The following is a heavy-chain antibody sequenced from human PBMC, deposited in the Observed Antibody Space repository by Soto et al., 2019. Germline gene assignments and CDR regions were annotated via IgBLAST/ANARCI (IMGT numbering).Heavy chain of an antibody. CDR1: GFTFSNAW. CDR2: IKSKTDGGTT. J-gene: IGHJ3*02. Sequence: EVQLVESGGGLVKPGGSLRLSCAASGFTFSNAWMNWVRQAPGKGLEWAGRIKSKTDGGTTDYAAPVKGRFTISRNDSKTTLYLQMNSMKTEDTAVYYCAEDSPHGATLHSEAFDIWGQGTMVTVSS. D-gene: IGHD1-26*01. CDR3: AEDSPHGATLHSEAFDI. V-gene: IGHV3-15*07.